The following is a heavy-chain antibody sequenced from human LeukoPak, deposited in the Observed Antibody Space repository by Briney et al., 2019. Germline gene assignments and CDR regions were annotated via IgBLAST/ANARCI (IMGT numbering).Heavy chain of an antibody. CDR1: GGSFSSYY. D-gene: IGHD4-17*01. V-gene: IGHV4-34*01. J-gene: IGHJ4*02. Sequence: SETLSLTCAVYGGSFSSYYWSWVRQAPGKGLGWIGEITHSGNIHYNPSLKSRVTISIDTSKNQFSLRLTSVAAADTAVYYCAPIYGDYSDFDSWGQGTLVTVSS. CDR3: APIYGDYSDFDS. CDR2: ITHSGNI.